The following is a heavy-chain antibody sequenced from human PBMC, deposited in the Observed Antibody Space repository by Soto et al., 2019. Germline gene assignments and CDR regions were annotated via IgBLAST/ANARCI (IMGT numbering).Heavy chain of an antibody. J-gene: IGHJ5*02. V-gene: IGHV4-4*02. Sequence: QVQLRQSGPGLVKPSGTLSLTCFVSGTSISSTYWWTWVRQSPGKGLEWIGEIHHTGGTNYNPAPTTRLTISVGKATTQFSLRLTAATAAASAIYYCAALPPRVVVALAEFPSWGQGPLVTVSS. CDR2: IHHTGGT. D-gene: IGHD2-21*01. CDR1: GTSISSTYW. CDR3: AALPPRVVVALAEFPS.